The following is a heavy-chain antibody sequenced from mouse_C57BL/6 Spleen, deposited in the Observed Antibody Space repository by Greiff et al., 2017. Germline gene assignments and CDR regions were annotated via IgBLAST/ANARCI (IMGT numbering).Heavy chain of an antibody. J-gene: IGHJ1*03. CDR1: GYSFTGYF. V-gene: IGHV1-20*01. Sequence: VQLQQSGPELVKPGDSVKISCKASGYSFTGYFMNWVMQSHGKSLEWIGRINPYNGDTFYNQKFKGKATLTVDKSSSTAHMELRSLTSEDSAVYYCASCGYGYGDWYFDVWGTGATVTVSS. CDR2: INPYNGDT. CDR3: ASCGYGYGDWYFDV. D-gene: IGHD2-2*01.